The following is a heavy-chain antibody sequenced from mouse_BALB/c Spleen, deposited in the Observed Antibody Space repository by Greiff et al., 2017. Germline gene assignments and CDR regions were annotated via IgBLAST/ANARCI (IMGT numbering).Heavy chain of an antibody. V-gene: IGHV1-9*01. J-gene: IGHJ3*01. Sequence: QVQLQQSGAELMKPGASVKISCKATGYTFSSYWIEWVKQRPGHGLEWIGEILPGSGSTNYTEKFTGKPAFTADTSSNTAYMQLSSLTSEASAVYYCARGFAYWGQGTLVTVSA. CDR1: GYTFSSYW. CDR2: ILPGSGST. CDR3: ARGFAY.